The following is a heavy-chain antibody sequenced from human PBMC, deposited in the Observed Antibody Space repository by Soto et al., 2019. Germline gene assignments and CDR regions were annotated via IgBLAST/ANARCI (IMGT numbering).Heavy chain of an antibody. CDR2: ISYDGSNK. CDR1: GFTFSSYG. D-gene: IGHD2-15*01. Sequence: QVQLVESGGGVVQPGRSLRLSCAASGFTFSSYGMHWVRQAPGKGLEWVAAISYDGSNKYYADSVKGRFTISRDNSKNTLYLQQNGLGSEDTAVYYCAKDPVGYCSCGSCPGPDYWGQGTLVTVSS. J-gene: IGHJ4*02. CDR3: AKDPVGYCSCGSCPGPDY. V-gene: IGHV3-30*18.